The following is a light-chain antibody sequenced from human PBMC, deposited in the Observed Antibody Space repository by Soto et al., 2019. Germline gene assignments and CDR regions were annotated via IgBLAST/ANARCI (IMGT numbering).Light chain of an antibody. CDR3: QQSYSTLSIT. J-gene: IGKJ5*01. Sequence: DIQMTQSPSSLSASVGDRITITCRASENIARHLNWYQQKPGKAPNLLIYAASNLQNGVPLRFRGGGSGTDFTLTISNLQPDDFATYYWQQSYSTLSITFGQGTRLEIK. V-gene: IGKV1-39*01. CDR2: AAS. CDR1: ENIARH.